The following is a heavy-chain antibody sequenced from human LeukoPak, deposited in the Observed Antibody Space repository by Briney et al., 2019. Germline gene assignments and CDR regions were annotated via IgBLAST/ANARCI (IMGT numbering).Heavy chain of an antibody. CDR3: ARGKGWFDP. Sequence: SETLSLTCTVSGGSISSGTYYWNWIRQHPGKGLEWIGYIYYTGNTYYNPSLKSQITMSVDTSKNQFSLNVSSVTAADTAVYYCARGKGWFDPWGQGTLVTVSS. J-gene: IGHJ5*02. CDR2: IYYTGNT. CDR1: GGSISSGTYY. V-gene: IGHV4-31*01.